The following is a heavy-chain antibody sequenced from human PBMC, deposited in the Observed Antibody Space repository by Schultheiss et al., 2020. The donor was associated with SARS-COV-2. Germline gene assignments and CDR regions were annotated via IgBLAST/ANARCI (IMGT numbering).Heavy chain of an antibody. V-gene: IGHV3-48*03. CDR1: GFTFSSYE. CDR3: AREKYSGSYYYYGMDV. Sequence: GGSLRLSCAASGFTFSSYEMNWVRQAPGKGLEWVSYISATGRTIYYADSVKGRFTISRDNAKNSLYLQMNSLRAEDTAVYYCAREKYSGSYYYYGMDVWGQGTTVTVSS. D-gene: IGHD1-26*01. CDR2: ISATGRTI. J-gene: IGHJ6*02.